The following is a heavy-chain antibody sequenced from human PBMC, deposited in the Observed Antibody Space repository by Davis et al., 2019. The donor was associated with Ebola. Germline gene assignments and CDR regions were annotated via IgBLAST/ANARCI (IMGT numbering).Heavy chain of an antibody. Sequence: MPSETLSLTCTVSGGSVSSDSHFWIWMRQFPGKTLEWIGYIYNSVNTNYNPSLKSRVTISVDTSKNQVSLKLSSVTAADTAVYYCARGHRHEVVAVAGTSFDYWGQGTPVTVSS. J-gene: IGHJ4*02. D-gene: IGHD6-13*01. CDR2: IYNSVNT. CDR1: GGSVSSDSHF. V-gene: IGHV4-61*01. CDR3: ARGHRHEVVAVAGTSFDY.